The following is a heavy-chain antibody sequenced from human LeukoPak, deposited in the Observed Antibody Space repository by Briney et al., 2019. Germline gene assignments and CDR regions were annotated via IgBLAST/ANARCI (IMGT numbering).Heavy chain of an antibody. Sequence: SETLSLTCTISSGSISSSSYYWGWIRQPPGKGLEWIADIYYSGSTYYNPSLKSRVSISVDTSNNHFSLRLSSVTAADTALYYCARRRYYDSTGYLDWGQGTLVTVSS. D-gene: IGHD3-22*01. CDR2: IYYSGST. J-gene: IGHJ1*01. V-gene: IGHV4-39*02. CDR1: SGSISSSSYY. CDR3: ARRRYYDSTGYLD.